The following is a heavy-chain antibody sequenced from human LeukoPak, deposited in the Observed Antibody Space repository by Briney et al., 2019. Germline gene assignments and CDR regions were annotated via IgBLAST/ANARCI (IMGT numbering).Heavy chain of an antibody. CDR2: VYTSGST. J-gene: IGHJ4*02. V-gene: IGHV4-61*02. CDR1: GGSISSGSYY. CDR3: AREKGKNIAAAGTIDY. D-gene: IGHD6-13*01. Sequence: SQTLSLTCTVSGGSISSGSYYWSWIRQPAGKGLEWIGRVYTSGSTNYNPSLKSRVTISVDTSKNQFSLKLSSVTAADTAVYYCAREKGKNIAAAGTIDYWGQGTLVTVSS.